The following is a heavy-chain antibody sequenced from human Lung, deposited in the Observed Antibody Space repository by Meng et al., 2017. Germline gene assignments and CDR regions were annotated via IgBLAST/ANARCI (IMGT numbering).Heavy chain of an antibody. CDR3: ARDRQWLFDY. V-gene: IGHV1-18*01. D-gene: IGHD6-19*01. Sequence: QVHLVQSGREVKKPGASVKVSCKASGYTFTTYGISWLRQAPGQGLEWMGRIDPGNGNRDFAEKFQDRLTMSNDTSSSTVYMELTRLTSDDTAVYYCARDRQWLFDYWGQGALVTVSS. J-gene: IGHJ4*02. CDR1: GYTFTTYG. CDR2: IDPGNGNR.